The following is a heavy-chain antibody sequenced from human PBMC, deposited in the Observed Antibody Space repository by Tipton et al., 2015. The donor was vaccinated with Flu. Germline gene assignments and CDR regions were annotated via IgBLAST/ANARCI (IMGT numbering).Heavy chain of an antibody. D-gene: IGHD3-3*01. Sequence: TLFLTCTVSGGSISSYYWSWIRQPPGKGLEWIGYIYYSGSTNYNPSLKSRVTISVDTSKNQFSLKLSSVTAADTAVYYCARQTYDFWSGYPYYYYGMDVWGQGTTVTVSS. CDR2: IYYSGST. J-gene: IGHJ6*02. CDR1: GGSISSYY. V-gene: IGHV4-59*08. CDR3: ARQTYDFWSGYPYYYYGMDV.